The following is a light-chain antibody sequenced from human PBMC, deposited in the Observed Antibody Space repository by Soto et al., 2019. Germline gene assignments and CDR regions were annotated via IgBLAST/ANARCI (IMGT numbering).Light chain of an antibody. CDR2: ANT. CDR3: QSYDSSLSGVV. J-gene: IGLJ2*01. Sequence: QSVLSQPPSVSGAPGQRVTISCTGSTSNIGGRYDVHWYRHLPGTAPQLLIYANTIRPPGVPARFSGPFSGASASLVITGLQAEDEAGYYCQSYDSSLSGVVFGGGTKLTVL. V-gene: IGLV1-40*01. CDR1: TSNIGGRYD.